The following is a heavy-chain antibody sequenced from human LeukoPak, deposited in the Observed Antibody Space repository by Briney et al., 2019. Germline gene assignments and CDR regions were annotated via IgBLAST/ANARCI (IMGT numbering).Heavy chain of an antibody. Sequence: GGSLRLSCVASGFTFSDYAMNWVRQAPGKGLEWVSTFKTNYNQVYYAESVRGRFTISTDNSKNTAYLQMNSLRVEDTALYYCARSVPDYTRFDFWGQGALATVSS. J-gene: IGHJ4*02. CDR2: FKTNYNQV. CDR1: GFTFSDYA. V-gene: IGHV3-23*05. D-gene: IGHD4-11*01. CDR3: ARSVPDYTRFDF.